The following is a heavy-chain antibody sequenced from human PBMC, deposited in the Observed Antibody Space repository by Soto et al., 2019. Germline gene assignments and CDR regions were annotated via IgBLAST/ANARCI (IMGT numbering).Heavy chain of an antibody. CDR1: GYTFTVYY. CDR2: INPNSGGT. D-gene: IGHD6-19*01. V-gene: IGHV1-2*02. J-gene: IGHJ4*02. Sequence: ASVKVSCKASGYTFTVYYMHGVRQSAGQGLEWMGWINPNSGGTNYAQKFQGRVTMTRDTSISTAYMELSRLRSDDTAVYYCARVRIAVAGTSFDYWGQGTLVTVSS. CDR3: ARVRIAVAGTSFDY.